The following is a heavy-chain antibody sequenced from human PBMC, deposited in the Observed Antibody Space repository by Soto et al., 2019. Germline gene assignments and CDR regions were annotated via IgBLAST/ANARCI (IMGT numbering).Heavy chain of an antibody. Sequence: QVQLQESGPGLAKPSETLSLTCTVSGGSISSYYWNWIRQPPGKGLEWIGYIYYSGSTNYNPSLKSRVTISVDTSKIQFSLKLSSVTAADTAVYYCARDGGTYGMDVWGQGTTVTVSS. CDR2: IYYSGST. V-gene: IGHV4-59*01. J-gene: IGHJ6*02. D-gene: IGHD3-16*01. CDR3: ARDGGTYGMDV. CDR1: GGSISSYY.